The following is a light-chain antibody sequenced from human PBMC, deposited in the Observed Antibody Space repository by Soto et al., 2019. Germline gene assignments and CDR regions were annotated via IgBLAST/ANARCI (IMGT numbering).Light chain of an antibody. V-gene: IGKV3-20*01. J-gene: IGKJ1*01. CDR2: GAS. Sequence: EIVLTQSPGTLSLSPGEGATLSCRASQSVSSSYLAWYQQKPGQAPRLLIYGASSRATGIPDRFSGSGSGTDFTLTISRLETEDFAVFYCQQYGSSPRTFGQGTKVDI. CDR3: QQYGSSPRT. CDR1: QSVSSSY.